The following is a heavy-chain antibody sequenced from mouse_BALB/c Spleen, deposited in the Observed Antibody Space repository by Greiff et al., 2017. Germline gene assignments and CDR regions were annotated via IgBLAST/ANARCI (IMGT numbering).Heavy chain of an antibody. Sequence: EVKVVESGGGLVKPGGSLKLSCAASGFTFSSYAMSWVRQTPEKRLEWVATISSGGSYTYYPDSVKGRFTISRDNAKNTLYLQMSSLRSEDTAMYYCAKITTATEAMDYWGQGTSVTVSS. CDR3: AKITTATEAMDY. J-gene: IGHJ4*01. CDR1: GFTFSSYA. D-gene: IGHD1-2*01. CDR2: ISSGGSYT. V-gene: IGHV5-9-3*01.